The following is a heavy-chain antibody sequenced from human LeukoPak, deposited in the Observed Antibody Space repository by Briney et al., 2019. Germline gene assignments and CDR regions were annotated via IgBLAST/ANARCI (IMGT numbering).Heavy chain of an antibody. CDR1: GFTVSTNY. Sequence: GGSLRLSCAASGFTVSTNYVSWVRQAPGKGPEWVSLIHGGGGTYYADSVKGRFTISRDISKNTMYLQMNSLRADDTAVYYCAVEVTATDERFDVWGQGAMVTVSS. CDR2: IHGGGGT. V-gene: IGHV3-53*01. CDR3: AVEVTATDERFDV. D-gene: IGHD2-21*02. J-gene: IGHJ3*01.